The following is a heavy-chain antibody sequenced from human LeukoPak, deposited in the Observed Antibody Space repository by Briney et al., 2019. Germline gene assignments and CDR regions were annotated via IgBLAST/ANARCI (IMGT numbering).Heavy chain of an antibody. Sequence: GSLRLSCEASGFTFSRHWMSWVRQASGKGLEWVAIIKQDGSEKDYVDSVTGRFTISRDNAKNSLYLQMNSLRDEDTAVYYCARDTSAWRYGMDVWGQGTTVTVSS. CDR3: ARDTSAWRYGMDV. J-gene: IGHJ6*02. CDR2: IKQDGSEK. D-gene: IGHD6-19*01. V-gene: IGHV3-7*01. CDR1: GFTFSRHW.